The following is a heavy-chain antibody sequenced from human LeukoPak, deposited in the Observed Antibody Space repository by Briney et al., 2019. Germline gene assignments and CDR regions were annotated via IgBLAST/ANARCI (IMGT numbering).Heavy chain of an antibody. V-gene: IGHV3-23*01. CDR3: ARGGWPFDF. D-gene: IGHD3-10*01. CDR1: GFTFSSYA. J-gene: IGHJ4*02. Sequence: GGSLRLSCAASGFTFSSYAMSWVRQAPGKGLEWVSAISGSGGNTYYADSVKGRFTIARDDSKNTVYLEMKSLTAEDTALYYCARGGWPFDFWGQGTLVTVSS. CDR2: ISGSGGNT.